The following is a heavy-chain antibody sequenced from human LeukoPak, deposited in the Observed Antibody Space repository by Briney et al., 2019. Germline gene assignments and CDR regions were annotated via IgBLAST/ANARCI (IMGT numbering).Heavy chain of an antibody. CDR3: ARRGLRGSSGWYWFDP. D-gene: IGHD6-19*01. CDR1: GGSFSGYY. Sequence: SETLSLTCAVYGGSFSGYYWSWIRQPPGKGLEWIGEINHSGSTNYNPSLKSRVTILVDTSKNQFSLKLSSVTAADTAVYYCARRGLRGSSGWYWFDPWGQGTLVTVSS. J-gene: IGHJ5*02. V-gene: IGHV4-34*01. CDR2: INHSGST.